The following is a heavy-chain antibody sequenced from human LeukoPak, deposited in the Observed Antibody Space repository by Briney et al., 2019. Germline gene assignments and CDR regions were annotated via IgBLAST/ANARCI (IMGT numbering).Heavy chain of an antibody. CDR1: GGYISSYY. D-gene: IGHD2-2*01. Sequence: SETLSLTCTVSGGYISSYYWSWIRQPPGKGLEGIGYIFNSGSTNYNHSLKSRVTISVDTSKNQFSLKLSPVTAADTAVYFCALGDCSSTSCYVFDYWAQATLVTVSS. J-gene: IGHJ4*02. V-gene: IGHV4-59*01. CDR2: IFNSGST. CDR3: ALGDCSSTSCYVFDY.